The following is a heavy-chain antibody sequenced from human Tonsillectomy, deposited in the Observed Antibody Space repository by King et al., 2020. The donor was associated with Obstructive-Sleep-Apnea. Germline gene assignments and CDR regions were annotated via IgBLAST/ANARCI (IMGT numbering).Heavy chain of an antibody. CDR1: GASVNSFY. J-gene: IGHJ6*02. CDR2: IYTSGST. V-gene: IGHV4-4*07. CDR3: ARVGETIYYYYGMDV. D-gene: IGHD1-7*01. Sequence: VQLQESGPGLVEPSETLSLTCTVSGASVNSFYWSWIRQPAGEGLEWIGRIYTSGSTDYNPSLKSRVTMSVDTGKNQFSLKLTSVTAADTAVYYCARVGETIYYYYGMDVWGQGTTVTVSS.